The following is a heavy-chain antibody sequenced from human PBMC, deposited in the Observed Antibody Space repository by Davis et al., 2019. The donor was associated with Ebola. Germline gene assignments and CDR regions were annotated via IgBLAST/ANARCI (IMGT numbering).Heavy chain of an antibody. D-gene: IGHD2-2*01. Sequence: PGGSLRLSCAASGVMFSRYWMSWVRQAPGKGLEWAANIKEDGSATNYVDSVKGRFTISRDNAKNSLYLQMNSLRAEDTAVYYCGRDGVPAAVDLWGQGTLVTVSS. J-gene: IGHJ5*02. CDR3: GRDGVPAAVDL. CDR1: GVMFSRYW. CDR2: IKEDGSAT. V-gene: IGHV3-7*01.